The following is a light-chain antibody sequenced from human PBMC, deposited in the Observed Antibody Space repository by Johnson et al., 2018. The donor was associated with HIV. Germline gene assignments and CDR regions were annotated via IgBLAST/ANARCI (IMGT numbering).Light chain of an antibody. J-gene: IGLJ1*01. CDR2: DNN. CDR3: GTWDSSLSAYV. V-gene: IGLV1-51*01. Sequence: QSVLTQPPSVSAAPGQKVTISCSTSSSNIGNNYVSWYQQLPGTAPKLLIYDNNKRPSGIPDRFSGSKSGTSATLGITGLQTGDEADYYCGTWDSSLSAYVFGTGTKFTVL. CDR1: SSNIGNNY.